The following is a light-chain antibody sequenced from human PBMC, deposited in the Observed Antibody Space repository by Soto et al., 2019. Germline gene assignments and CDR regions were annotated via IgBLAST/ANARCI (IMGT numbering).Light chain of an antibody. CDR3: SAYTRAINGDV. V-gene: IGLV2-14*03. CDR1: SSDVGAHNY. J-gene: IGLJ1*01. CDR2: DVS. Sequence: QSALTQPASVSGSPGQSITISCTGTSSDVGAHNYVCWYQHHPGEAPKLIIYDVSYRPSGVSSRFSASKSGNTASLTISGLRAEDEADYYCSAYTRAINGDVSGTGTKLTVL.